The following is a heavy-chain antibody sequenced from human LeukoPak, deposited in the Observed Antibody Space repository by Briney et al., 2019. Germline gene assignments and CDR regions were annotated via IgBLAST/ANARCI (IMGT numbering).Heavy chain of an antibody. CDR2: INPNSGGT. V-gene: IGHV1-2*02. Sequence: ASVTVSFKASGYTFTGYYMHWVRQAPGQGLEWMGWINPNSGGTNYAQKFQGRVTMTRDTSISTAYMELSRLRSDDTAVYYCARDGRVYGSGSYLSYWGQGTLVTVSS. D-gene: IGHD3-10*01. CDR1: GYTFTGYY. CDR3: ARDGRVYGSGSYLSY. J-gene: IGHJ4*02.